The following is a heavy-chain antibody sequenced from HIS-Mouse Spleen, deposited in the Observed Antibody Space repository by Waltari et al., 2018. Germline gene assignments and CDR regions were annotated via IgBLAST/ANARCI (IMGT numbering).Heavy chain of an antibody. V-gene: IGHV4-39*07. CDR2: IYYSVST. CDR1: GGSISGRSYY. Sequence: QLQLQESGPGLVKPSETLSLTCTVSGGSISGRSYYRGWIRQPPGKGLEWIGGIYYSVSTYYNPSLKSRVTISVDTSKNQFSLKLSSVTAADTAVYYCAREIPYSSSWYDWYFDLWGRGTLVTVSS. D-gene: IGHD6-13*01. J-gene: IGHJ2*01. CDR3: AREIPYSSSWYDWYFDL.